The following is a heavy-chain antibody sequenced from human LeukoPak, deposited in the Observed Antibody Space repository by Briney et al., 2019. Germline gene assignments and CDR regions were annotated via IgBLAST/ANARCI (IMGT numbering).Heavy chain of an antibody. CDR2: INQHGSES. J-gene: IGHJ4*02. Sequence: HPGGSLRLSCAASGFTFSTYWMSWVRQAPGKGLEWVANINQHGSESYYVDSVKGRFPISRDNAKNSLYLQMNSLRAEDTAVYYCARYTGYALSYWGQGTLATVSS. D-gene: IGHD5-12*01. CDR3: ARYTGYALSY. V-gene: IGHV3-7*04. CDR1: GFTFSTYW.